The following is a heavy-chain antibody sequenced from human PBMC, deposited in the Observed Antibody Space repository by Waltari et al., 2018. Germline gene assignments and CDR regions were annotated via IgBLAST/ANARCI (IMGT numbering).Heavy chain of an antibody. CDR3: ARIVSSGWYRPGVY. D-gene: IGHD6-19*01. V-gene: IGHV4-39*01. Sequence: QLQLQESGPGLVKPSETLSLTCTVSGGSISSSSYYWGWIRQPPGKGLEWIGSIYYSGSTYYNPSLKSRVTISVDTSKNQFSLKLSSVTAADTAVYYCARIVSSGWYRPGVYWGQGTLVTVSS. CDR2: IYYSGST. J-gene: IGHJ4*02. CDR1: GGSISSSSYY.